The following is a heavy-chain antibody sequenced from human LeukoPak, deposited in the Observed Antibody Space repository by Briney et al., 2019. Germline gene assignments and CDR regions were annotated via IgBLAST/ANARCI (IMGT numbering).Heavy chain of an antibody. CDR2: IYTRGST. J-gene: IGHJ3*01. CDR3: ARVPGGGTAAN. Sequence: SSETLSLTCTVSGGSVSRYYWNWLPQPAGKGLEWIGRIYTRGSTSYNSSLKSRVTMSVDTSKNQFSLKLNSVTTADTAVYYCARVPGGGTAANWGQGTMVTVSS. V-gene: IGHV4-4*07. D-gene: IGHD1-7*01. CDR1: GGSVSRYY.